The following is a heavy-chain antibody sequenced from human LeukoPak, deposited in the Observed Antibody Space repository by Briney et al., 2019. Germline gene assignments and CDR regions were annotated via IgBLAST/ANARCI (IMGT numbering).Heavy chain of an antibody. V-gene: IGHV4-59*12. Sequence: NPSETLSLTCTVSGGSISIYYWSWIRQPPGKGLEWIGYIYDSGSTNCNPSLKSRVTISVDTSKNQFSLKLSSMTAADPAVLYWAREFSGNYLLFDYGGLGTLVTVP. J-gene: IGHJ4*02. CDR2: IYDSGST. D-gene: IGHD1-26*01. CDR3: AREFSGNYLLFDY. CDR1: GGSISIYY.